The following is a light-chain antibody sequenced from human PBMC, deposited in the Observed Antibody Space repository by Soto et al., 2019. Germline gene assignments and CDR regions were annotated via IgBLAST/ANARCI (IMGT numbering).Light chain of an antibody. CDR1: QSISSW. CDR3: QQYNSYPLT. Sequence: DIQMTQSPSTLSASVGDRVTITCRASQSISSWLAWYQQKPGKAPKLLISKASSLETGVPSRFSGSGSRTEFTLTICRLQPDDFATFYCQQYNSYPLTFGQETKVEIK. J-gene: IGKJ1*01. V-gene: IGKV1-5*03. CDR2: KAS.